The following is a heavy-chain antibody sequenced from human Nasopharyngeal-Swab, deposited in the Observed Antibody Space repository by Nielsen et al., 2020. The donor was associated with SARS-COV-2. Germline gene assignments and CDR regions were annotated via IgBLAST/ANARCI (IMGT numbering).Heavy chain of an antibody. J-gene: IGHJ6*02. D-gene: IGHD3-3*01. CDR1: GFTFSIHW. V-gene: IGHV3-7*01. CDR3: AKEGPGMFGVVGLDV. Sequence: GESLKISCAAPGFTFSIHWMSWVRQAPGKGLEWVAHIKEDGSEKFYVDSVRGRFTISRDNAKNSLYLQMNSLRPEDTAVYTCAKEGPGMFGVVGLDVWGQGTTVTVSS. CDR2: IKEDGSEK.